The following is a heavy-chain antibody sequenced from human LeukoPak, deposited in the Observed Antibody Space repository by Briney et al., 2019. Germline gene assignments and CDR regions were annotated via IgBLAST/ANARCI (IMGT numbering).Heavy chain of an antibody. V-gene: IGHV1-69*04. J-gene: IGHJ5*02. Sequence: GASVKVSCKASGGTFSSYAISWVRQAPGQGLEWMGRIIPILGIANYAQKFQGRVTITADKSTSTAYMELSSLRSEDTAMYYCAREWAGIFGSSWGQGTLVTVSS. CDR1: GGTFSSYA. CDR2: IIPILGIA. D-gene: IGHD2/OR15-2a*01. CDR3: AREWAGIFGSS.